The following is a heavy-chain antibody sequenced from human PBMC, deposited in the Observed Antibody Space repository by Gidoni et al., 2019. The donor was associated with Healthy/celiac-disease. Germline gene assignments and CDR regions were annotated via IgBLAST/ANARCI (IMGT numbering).Heavy chain of an antibody. CDR1: GFTFDDSA. J-gene: IGHJ4*02. V-gene: IGHV3-9*01. D-gene: IGHD6-19*01. CDR3: AKDVAAVAVYYFDY. Sequence: EVQLVESGGGLVQPGRSLRLSCAASGFTFDDSAMHWVRQAPGKGLEWVSGISWNSGSIGYADSVKGRFTISRDNAKNSLYLQMNSLRAEDTALYYCAKDVAAVAVYYFDYWGQGTLVTVSS. CDR2: ISWNSGSI.